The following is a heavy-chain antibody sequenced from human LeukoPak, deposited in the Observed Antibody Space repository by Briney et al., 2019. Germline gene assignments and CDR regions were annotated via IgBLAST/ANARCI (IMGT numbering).Heavy chain of an antibody. J-gene: IGHJ4*02. CDR2: IRYDGSNK. Sequence: PGGSLRLSCAASGFTFSSYGMHWVRQAPGKGLEWVAFIRYDGSNKYYADSVKGRFTISRDNSKNTLYLQMNSLRAEDTAVYYCAKYNYYDSSGYNWGQGTLVTVSS. CDR3: AKYNYYDSSGYN. V-gene: IGHV3-30*02. D-gene: IGHD3-22*01. CDR1: GFTFSSYG.